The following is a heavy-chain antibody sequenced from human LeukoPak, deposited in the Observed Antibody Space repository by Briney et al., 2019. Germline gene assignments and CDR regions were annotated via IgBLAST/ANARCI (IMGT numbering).Heavy chain of an antibody. V-gene: IGHV4-39*07. Sequence: PSETLSLTCTVSGGSISSSSYYWGWIRQPPGKGLEWIGSIYYSGSTYYNPSLKSRVTISVDTSKNQFSLKLSSVTAADTAMYYCARDRMVRGVIGEGGVFDPWGQGTLVTVSS. J-gene: IGHJ5*02. D-gene: IGHD3-10*01. CDR1: GGSISSSSYY. CDR2: IYYSGST. CDR3: ARDRMVRGVIGEGGVFDP.